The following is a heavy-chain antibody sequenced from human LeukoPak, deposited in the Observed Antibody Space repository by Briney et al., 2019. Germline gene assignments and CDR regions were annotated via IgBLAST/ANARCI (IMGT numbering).Heavy chain of an antibody. Sequence: GGSLRLSCAASGFTFSSYSMNWVRQAPGKGLEWVSSISSSSSYIYYADSVKGRFTISRDNAKNSLYLQMNRLRAEDTAVYYCASGCSSTSCYRGRDYWGQGTLVTVSS. V-gene: IGHV3-21*01. D-gene: IGHD2-2*01. CDR3: ASGCSSTSCYRGRDY. CDR1: GFTFSSYS. CDR2: ISSSSSYI. J-gene: IGHJ4*02.